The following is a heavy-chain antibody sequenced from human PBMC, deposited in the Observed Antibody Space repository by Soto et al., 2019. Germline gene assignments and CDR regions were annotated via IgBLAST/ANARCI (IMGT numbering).Heavy chain of an antibody. D-gene: IGHD2-2*01. J-gene: IGHJ6*02. CDR1: GGSISSYY. CDR3: ADPVPAATHYDNYDMDV. Sequence: ETLSLTCTVSGGSISSYYWSWIRQPPGKGLEWVSVISGSGDTIYYADSVKGRFTISRDNFKSTLYLQMNSLRADDTAVYYCADPVPAATHYDNYDMDVWGHGTPVTVSS. CDR2: ISGSGDTI. V-gene: IGHV3-23*01.